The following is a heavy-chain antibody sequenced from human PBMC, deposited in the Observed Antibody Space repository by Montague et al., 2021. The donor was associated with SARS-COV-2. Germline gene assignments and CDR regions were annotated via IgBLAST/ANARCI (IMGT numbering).Heavy chain of an antibody. CDR3: TRGAKSMIRGLRSGYYFDY. CDR1: GFTFGDYV. Sequence: SLRLSCAASGFTFGDYVMSWVRQAPGKGLEWVSFIRDKAYGGTPEYAASVKGRFTISRDDSKSIAYLQMDSLKTEDTAVYYCTRGAKSMIRGLRSGYYFDYWGQGTLVTVSS. CDR2: IRDKAYGGTP. D-gene: IGHD3-10*01. V-gene: IGHV3-49*04. J-gene: IGHJ4*02.